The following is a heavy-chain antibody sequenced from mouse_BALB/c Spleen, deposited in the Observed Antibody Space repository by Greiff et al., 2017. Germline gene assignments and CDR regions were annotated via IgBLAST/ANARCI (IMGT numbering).Heavy chain of an antibody. CDR1: GFNIKDYY. V-gene: IGHV14-4*02. Sequence: VQLKQSGAELVRSGASVKLSCTASGFNIKDYYMHWVKQRPEQGLEWIGWIDPENGDTEYAPKFQGKATMTADTSSNTAYLQLSGLTSEDTAVYYCNAGGSSQFAYWGQGTLVTVSA. D-gene: IGHD1-1*01. CDR2: IDPENGDT. CDR3: NAGGSSQFAY. J-gene: IGHJ3*01.